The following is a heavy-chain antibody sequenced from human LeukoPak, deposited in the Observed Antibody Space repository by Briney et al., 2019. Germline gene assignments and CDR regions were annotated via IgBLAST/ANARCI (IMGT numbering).Heavy chain of an antibody. CDR2: IYYSGST. D-gene: IGHD6-19*01. V-gene: IGHV4-59*01. CDR1: GGSISSYY. J-gene: IGHJ1*01. CDR3: ARTSGWYEGLYFQH. Sequence: SETLSLTCTVSGGSISSYYWNWIRQPPGKGLEWIGYIYYSGSTNYNPSLKSRVTISVDTSKNQFSLKLSSVTAADTAVYYCARTSGWYEGLYFQHWGQGTLVTVSS.